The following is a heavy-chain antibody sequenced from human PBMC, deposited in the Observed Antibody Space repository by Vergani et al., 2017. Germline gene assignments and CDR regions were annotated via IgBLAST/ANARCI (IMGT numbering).Heavy chain of an antibody. CDR1: GGTFSSYT. J-gene: IGHJ6*02. D-gene: IGHD2-15*01. CDR2: IIPILGIA. V-gene: IGHV1-69*02. Sequence: QVQLVQSGAEVKKPGSSVKVSCKASGGTFSSYTISWVRQAPGQGLEWMGRIIPILGIANYAQKFQGRVTITADKSTSTAYMELSSLRSEDTAVYYCATAEEVVXAATGYYYYYGMDVWGQGTTVTVSS. CDR3: ATAEEVVXAATGYYYYYGMDV.